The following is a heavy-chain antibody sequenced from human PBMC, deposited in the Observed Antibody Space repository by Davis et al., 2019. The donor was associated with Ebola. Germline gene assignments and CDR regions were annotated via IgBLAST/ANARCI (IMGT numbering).Heavy chain of an antibody. Sequence: GESLKISCAASGFSFSSSAMSWVRQAPGKGLEWVSSISGSGGTTYYADSVKGRFTISRENAKSSLYLQMNSLRAGDTALYYCARVSWTTRGIDVWGQGTTVTVSS. CDR3: ARVSWTTRGIDV. D-gene: IGHD1-14*01. J-gene: IGHJ6*02. V-gene: IGHV3-23*01. CDR2: ISGSGGTT. CDR1: GFSFSSSA.